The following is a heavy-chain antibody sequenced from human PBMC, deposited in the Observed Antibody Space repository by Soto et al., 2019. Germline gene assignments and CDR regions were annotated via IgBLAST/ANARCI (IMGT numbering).Heavy chain of an antibody. D-gene: IGHD3-10*01. CDR2: IIPIFGTA. J-gene: IGHJ5*02. Sequence: SVKVSCKASGGTFSSYAISWVRQAPGQGLEWMGGIIPIFGTANYAQKFQGRVTITEEKSTRTAYMELSSLRSEDTAVYYCARHGTRRVGNLNWFDPWGQGTLVTVSS. CDR1: GGTFSSYA. V-gene: IGHV1-69*06. CDR3: ARHGTRRVGNLNWFDP.